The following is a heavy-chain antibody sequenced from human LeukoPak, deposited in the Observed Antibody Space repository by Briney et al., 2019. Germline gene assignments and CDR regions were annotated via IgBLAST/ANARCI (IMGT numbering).Heavy chain of an antibody. Sequence: GGSLRLSCAASGFIFSKYWMSWVRQAPGKGLEWVANIKQGGTEKYYLDSVKGRFTISRDNAKNSLYLHMDSLRAEDTAVYYCATSWDYWGQGTLVTVSS. J-gene: IGHJ4*02. CDR3: ATSWDY. CDR2: IKQGGTEK. V-gene: IGHV3-7*01. CDR1: GFIFSKYW.